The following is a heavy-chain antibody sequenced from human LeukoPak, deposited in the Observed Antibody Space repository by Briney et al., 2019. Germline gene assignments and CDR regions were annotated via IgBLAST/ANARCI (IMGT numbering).Heavy chain of an antibody. D-gene: IGHD6-13*01. CDR1: GYTFTNFD. CDR2: MSPDSGNT. CDR3: ARGITAGVDY. Sequence: ASVKVSCKASGYTFTNFDINWVRQATGRGLEWLGWMSPDSGNTGYAQKFQGRVSMTRDTSITTAYMELSSLTSEDTAVYYCARGITAGVDYWGQGVLVTVSS. V-gene: IGHV1-8*01. J-gene: IGHJ4*02.